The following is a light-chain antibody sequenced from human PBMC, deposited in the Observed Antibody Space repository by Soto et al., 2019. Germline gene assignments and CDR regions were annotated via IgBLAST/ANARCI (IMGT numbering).Light chain of an antibody. CDR1: SSDVGSYNL. V-gene: IGLV2-23*01. CDR3: CSYARGSTYV. J-gene: IGLJ1*01. CDR2: EGS. Sequence: QSALTQPASVSGSPGQSITISCTGTSSDVGSYNLVSWYQQHPGKVPQLMIYEGSKRPSGVSNRFSGSKSGNTASLTISGLQAEDEADYYRCSYARGSTYVFGTGTKVTDL.